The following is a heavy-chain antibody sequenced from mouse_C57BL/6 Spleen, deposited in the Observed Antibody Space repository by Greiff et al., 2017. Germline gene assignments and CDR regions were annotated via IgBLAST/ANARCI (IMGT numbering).Heavy chain of an antibody. D-gene: IGHD2-3*01. Sequence: VQLQQSGPELVKPGASVKISCKASGYTFTDYYMNWVKQSHGKSLEWIGDINPNNGGTSYNQKFKGKATLTVDKSSSTAYMELRSLTSEDSAVYYCAREDGYLFAYWGQGTLVTVSA. V-gene: IGHV1-26*01. J-gene: IGHJ3*01. CDR1: GYTFTDYY. CDR2: INPNNGGT. CDR3: AREDGYLFAY.